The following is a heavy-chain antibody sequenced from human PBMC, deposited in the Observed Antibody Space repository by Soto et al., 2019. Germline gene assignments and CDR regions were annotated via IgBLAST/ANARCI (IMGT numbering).Heavy chain of an antibody. Sequence: QVQLQESGPGLVKPSQTLSLTCTVSGGSISSGDYYWSWIRQPPGKGLEWIGYIYYSGSTYYNPSLQSRVTIAVDTSKNHFSLKLSSVTAADTAVYYCARDLMTTGVFDIWCQGTMVTVSS. V-gene: IGHV4-30-4*01. CDR1: GGSISSGDYY. CDR2: IYYSGST. CDR3: ARDLMTTGVFDI. J-gene: IGHJ3*02. D-gene: IGHD4-17*01.